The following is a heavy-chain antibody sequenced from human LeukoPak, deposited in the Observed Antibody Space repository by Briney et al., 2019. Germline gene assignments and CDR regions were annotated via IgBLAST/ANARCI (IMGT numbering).Heavy chain of an antibody. CDR1: GYTFTGYY. V-gene: IGHV1-2*02. D-gene: IGHD6-13*01. CDR3: ARATRLDSSSWYLHSLCIDY. CDR2: INPNSGGT. Sequence: ASVTVSCKASGYTFTGYYMHWVRQAPGQGREWMGWINPNSGGTNYAQKFQGRVTMTRDTSISTAYMELSRLRSDDTAVYYCARATRLDSSSWYLHSLCIDYWGQGTLVTVSS. J-gene: IGHJ4*02.